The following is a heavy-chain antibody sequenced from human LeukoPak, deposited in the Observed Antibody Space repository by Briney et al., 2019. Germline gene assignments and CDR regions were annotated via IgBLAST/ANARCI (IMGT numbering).Heavy chain of an antibody. Sequence: SETLSLTRTVSGGSITGYYWTWIRQPPGKGLEWIGYISDSGSTNYNPSLKSRVTMSVDSSNTEFSLRLNSVTAADPAVYYCARVFRGAVTSNWFDPWGQGTLVTVSS. CDR3: ARVFRGAVTSNWFDP. J-gene: IGHJ5*02. D-gene: IGHD4-17*01. CDR1: GGSITGYY. CDR2: ISDSGST. V-gene: IGHV4-59*01.